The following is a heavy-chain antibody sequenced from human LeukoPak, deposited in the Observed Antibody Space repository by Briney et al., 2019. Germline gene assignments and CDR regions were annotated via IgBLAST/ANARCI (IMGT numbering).Heavy chain of an antibody. D-gene: IGHD2-2*01. V-gene: IGHV3-11*04. CDR3: AREGYCSSTSCYQQQDY. CDR1: GFTFSDYY. Sequence: GGSLRLSCTASGFTFSDYYMSWIRQAPGKGLEWVSYISTSGDTIYYADSVKGRFTISRDDAKNSLYLQMNSLRAEDTAVYYCAREGYCSSTSCYQQQDYWGQGTLVTVSS. J-gene: IGHJ4*02. CDR2: ISTSGDTI.